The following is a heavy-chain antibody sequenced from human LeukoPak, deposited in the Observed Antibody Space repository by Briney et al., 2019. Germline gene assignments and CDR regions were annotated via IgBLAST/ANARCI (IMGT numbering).Heavy chain of an antibody. V-gene: IGHV3-21*01. CDR2: ISSSSSYI. CDR1: GFTFSSYS. J-gene: IGHJ4*02. Sequence: PGGSLRLSCAASGFTFSSYSMNWVREAPGKGLEWVSSISSSSSYIYYADSVKGRFTISRDNAKNSLYLQMNSLRAEDTAVYYCARGAAAAGIFGYWGQGTLVTVSS. D-gene: IGHD6-13*01. CDR3: ARGAAAAGIFGY.